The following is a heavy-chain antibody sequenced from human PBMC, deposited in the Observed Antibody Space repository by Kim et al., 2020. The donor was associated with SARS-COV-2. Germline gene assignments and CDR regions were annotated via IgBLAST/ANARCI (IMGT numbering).Heavy chain of an antibody. CDR2: I. J-gene: IGHJ4*02. D-gene: IGHD3-10*01. Sequence: IYYADSVKGRFTISRDNAKNSLYLQMNSLRAEDTAVYYCARALSGSYEDYWGQGTLVTVSS. CDR3: ARALSGSYEDY. V-gene: IGHV3-21*01.